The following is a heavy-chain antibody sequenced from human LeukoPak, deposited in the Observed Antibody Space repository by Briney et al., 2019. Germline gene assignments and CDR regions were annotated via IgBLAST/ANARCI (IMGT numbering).Heavy chain of an antibody. CDR1: SGSISSGGYS. CDR3: AREGGMGWFDP. Sequence: SQTLSLTCAVSSGSISSGGYSWSWIRQPPGKGLEWIGYIYHSGSTYYNPSLKSRVTISVDRSKNQFSLKLSSVTAADTAVYYCAREGGMGWFDPWGQGTLVTVSS. CDR2: IYHSGST. D-gene: IGHD5-24*01. V-gene: IGHV4-30-2*01. J-gene: IGHJ5*02.